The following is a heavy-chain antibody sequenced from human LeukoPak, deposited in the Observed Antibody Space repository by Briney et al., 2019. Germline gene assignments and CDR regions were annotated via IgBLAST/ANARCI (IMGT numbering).Heavy chain of an antibody. D-gene: IGHD2-21*02. CDR1: GDSITSSSHY. CDR2: LHQTGRN. Sequence: SETLSLTCTVSGDSITSSSHYWGWIRQPPGKRLEWIGSLHQTGRNYSNAALKSRVTISMDTAKRQFSLKANSVTAADSGVYYCVAEMTASAAFDIWGQGTMVAVSS. V-gene: IGHV4-39*01. J-gene: IGHJ3*02. CDR3: VAEMTASAAFDI.